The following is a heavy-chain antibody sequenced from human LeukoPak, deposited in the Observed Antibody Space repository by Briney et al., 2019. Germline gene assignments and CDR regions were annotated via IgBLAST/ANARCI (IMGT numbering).Heavy chain of an antibody. CDR2: INQSGTT. J-gene: IGHJ4*02. CDR1: DASSSGYY. Sequence: SETLSLTCAVYDASSSGYYWTWFRLSSGKGLEWLGEINQSGTTNYNPSLKGRITISVDPSKSQFSLKLNSMTAADTGIYYCARGVDYWGQGTPVTVSS. V-gene: IGHV4-34*01. CDR3: ARGVDY.